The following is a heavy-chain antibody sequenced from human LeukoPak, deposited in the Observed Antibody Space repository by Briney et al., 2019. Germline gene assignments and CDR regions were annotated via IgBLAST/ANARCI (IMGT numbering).Heavy chain of an antibody. CDR2: IWYDASNK. D-gene: IGHD1-26*01. J-gene: IGHJ6*03. Sequence: GGSLRLSCAASGFTFSSYGMHWVRQAPGKGLEWVAVIWYDASNKYYADSVKGRFTISRDNSKNTLYLQMNSLRAEDAAVYYCAKDPRGSYSRDYYYYMDVWGKGTTVTVSS. CDR1: GFTFSSYG. V-gene: IGHV3-33*06. CDR3: AKDPRGSYSRDYYYYMDV.